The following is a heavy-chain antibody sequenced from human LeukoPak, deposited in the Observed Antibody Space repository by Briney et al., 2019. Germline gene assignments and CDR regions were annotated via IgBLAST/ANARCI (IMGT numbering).Heavy chain of an antibody. V-gene: IGHV6-1*01. J-gene: IGHJ4*02. D-gene: IGHD1-14*01. CDR3: ARGFPDTFDY. Sequence: SQTLSLTCAISGDSVSDNSAAWNWIRQPPSRGLEWLGRTYYRSKWYNEYAVSVRSRITINADTSMNQFSLQLNSVTPEDTAVYYCARGFPDTFDYWGQGTLVTVSS. CDR2: TYYRSKWYN. CDR1: GDSVSDNSAA.